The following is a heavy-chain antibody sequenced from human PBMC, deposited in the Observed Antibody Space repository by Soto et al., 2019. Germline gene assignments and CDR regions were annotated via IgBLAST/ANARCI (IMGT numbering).Heavy chain of an antibody. CDR3: ARHVPAAGYYYGMDV. J-gene: IGHJ6*02. V-gene: IGHV1-69*12. Sequence: QVQLVQSGAEVKKPGSSVKVSCKASGGTFSSYAISWVRQAPGQGLEWMGGIVPIFGTANYAQKFQGRVTLPADESTSAAYLELSSLRSEDTAVDYCARHVPAAGYYYGMDVWGQGTPVTVSS. CDR2: IVPIFGTA. D-gene: IGHD2-2*01. CDR1: GGTFSSYA.